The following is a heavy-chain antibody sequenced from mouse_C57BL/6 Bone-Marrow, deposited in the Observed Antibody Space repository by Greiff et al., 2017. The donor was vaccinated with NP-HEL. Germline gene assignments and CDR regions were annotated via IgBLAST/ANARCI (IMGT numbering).Heavy chain of an antibody. V-gene: IGHV10-1*01. D-gene: IGHD2-5*01. CDR2: IRSKSNNYAT. CDR3: VRQAYYSNYYAMDY. Sequence: DVKLQESGGGLVQPKGSLKLSCAASGFSFNTYAMDWVRQAPGKGLEWVARIRSKSNNYATYYADSVKDRFTISRDDSESMLYLQMNNLKTEDTAMYYCVRQAYYSNYYAMDYWGQGTSVTVSS. J-gene: IGHJ4*01. CDR1: GFSFNTYA.